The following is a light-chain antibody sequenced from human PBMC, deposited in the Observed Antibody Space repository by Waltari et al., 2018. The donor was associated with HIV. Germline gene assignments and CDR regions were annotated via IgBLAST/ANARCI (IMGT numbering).Light chain of an antibody. V-gene: IGLV5-45*03. CDR1: SDINVGTYR. CDR2: YKSDSDK. J-gene: IGLJ3*02. CDR3: MIWHSSAWV. Sequence: QAVLTQPSSLSASPGASASLTCTLRSDINVGTYRIYWYQQKPGSPPQYLLRYKSDSDKQQGSGVPSRFSGSKDASANAGILLISGLQSEDEADYYCMIWHSSAWVFGGGTKLTVL.